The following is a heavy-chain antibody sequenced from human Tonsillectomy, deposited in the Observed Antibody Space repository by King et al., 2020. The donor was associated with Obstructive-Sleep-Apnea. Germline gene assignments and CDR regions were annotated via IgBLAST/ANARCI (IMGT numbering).Heavy chain of an antibody. V-gene: IGHV3-30*04. J-gene: IGHJ3*02. CDR3: ARTDGSGSYHDGFDI. D-gene: IGHD3-10*01. Sequence: VQLVESGGGVVQPGRSLRLSCAASGFTFSNYAMHWVRQAPGKGLEWVAVTSYDGSNKYHADSLKGRFTISRENSKNTLYLHVNSLRAEDTALYYCARTDGSGSYHDGFDIWGQGTMVTVSS. CDR2: TSYDGSNK. CDR1: GFTFSNYA.